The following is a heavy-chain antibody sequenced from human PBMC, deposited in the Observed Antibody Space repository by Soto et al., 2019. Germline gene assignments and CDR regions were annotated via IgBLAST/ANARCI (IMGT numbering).Heavy chain of an antibody. J-gene: IGHJ4*02. CDR2: INHSGSA. Sequence: QEQLQQWGAGLLKPSETLSLTCAVYGGSFSGYYWSWIRQPPGKGLEWIGEINHSGSAHYNPSLRSRVTISVDTSKNQFSLKLSSVTAADTAVFYCARGVYNAIFGVISLNYWGQGTLVTVSS. CDR1: GGSFSGYY. V-gene: IGHV4-34*01. D-gene: IGHD3-3*01. CDR3: ARGVYNAIFGVISLNY.